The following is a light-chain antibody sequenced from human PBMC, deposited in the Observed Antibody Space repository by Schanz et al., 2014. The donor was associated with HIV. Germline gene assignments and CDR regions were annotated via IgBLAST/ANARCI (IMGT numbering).Light chain of an antibody. J-gene: IGLJ2*01. V-gene: IGLV2-8*01. Sequence: QSALTQPPSASGSPGQSVTLSCTGTSSDVGDYNYVSWYQQHPGKAPKIMIYEVSKRPSGVPDRFSGSKSGNTASLTISGLQAEDEADYYCSSYTSSSTRVFGGGTKLTVL. CDR3: SSYTSSSTRV. CDR1: SSDVGDYNY. CDR2: EVS.